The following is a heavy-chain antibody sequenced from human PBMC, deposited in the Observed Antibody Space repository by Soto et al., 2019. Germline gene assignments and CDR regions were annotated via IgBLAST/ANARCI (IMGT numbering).Heavy chain of an antibody. CDR1: GGSFSGYY. CDR2: INHSGST. D-gene: IGHD3-10*01. CDR3: ARVVGTMVRGVIMGPRKYYFDY. V-gene: IGHV4-34*01. Sequence: SETLSLTCAVYGGSFSGYYWSWIRQPPGKGLEWIGEINHSGSTNYNPSLKSRVTISVDTSKNQFSLKLSSVTAADTAVYYCARVVGTMVRGVIMGPRKYYFDYWGQGTLVTVS. J-gene: IGHJ4*02.